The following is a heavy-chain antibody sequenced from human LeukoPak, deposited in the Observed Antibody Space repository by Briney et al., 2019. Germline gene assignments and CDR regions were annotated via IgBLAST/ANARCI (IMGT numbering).Heavy chain of an antibody. Sequence: GESLQISCKGSGYSFTNYWIGCVRQMAGKGLEWWGRIDPSDSYTNYSPSFQGHVTISADKSISTAYLQWSSLKASDTAMYYCARISSGWYSSGMDVWGQGTTVTVSS. CDR3: ARISSGWYSSGMDV. V-gene: IGHV5-10-1*01. D-gene: IGHD6-19*01. J-gene: IGHJ6*02. CDR1: GYSFTNYW. CDR2: IDPSDSYT.